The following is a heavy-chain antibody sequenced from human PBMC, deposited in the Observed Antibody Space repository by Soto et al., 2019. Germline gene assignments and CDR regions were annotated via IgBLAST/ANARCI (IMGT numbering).Heavy chain of an antibody. CDR1: GYTFTNYA. Sequence: QVQLVQSGVEVKKPGASVKVSCKASGYTFTNYAISWLRQAPGRGLEWMGWVNTYNGNPHYAQIFQGRVTMTTDTSTGTAYMELRSLKSVDSAVYYCARDSQYSTDWQRFDSWGQGTLVTVSS. CDR3: ARDSQYSTDWQRFDS. V-gene: IGHV1-18*01. CDR2: VNTYNGNP. J-gene: IGHJ4*02. D-gene: IGHD6-19*01.